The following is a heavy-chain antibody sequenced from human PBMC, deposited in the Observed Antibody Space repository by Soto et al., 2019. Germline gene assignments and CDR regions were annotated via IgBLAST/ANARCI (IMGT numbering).Heavy chain of an antibody. V-gene: IGHV1-69*12. D-gene: IGHD2-8*01. CDR1: GGTFSSSA. CDR3: ASNGESYYYYGMDV. CDR2: IIPIFGTA. Sequence: QVQLVQSGAEVKKPGSSVKVSCKASGGTFSSSAISWVRQAPGQGLERMGGIIPIFGTAEYAQKFQGRVTITADESTSTDFMEVSSLRSEDTAVYYCASNGESYYYYGMDVWGQGTTVTVSS. J-gene: IGHJ6*02.